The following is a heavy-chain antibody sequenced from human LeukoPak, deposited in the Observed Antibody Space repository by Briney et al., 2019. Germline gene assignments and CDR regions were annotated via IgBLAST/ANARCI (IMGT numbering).Heavy chain of an antibody. CDR1: GFTFSSYG. V-gene: IGHV3-23*01. D-gene: IGHD2-15*01. CDR2: TSGSGDDT. J-gene: IGHJ4*02. Sequence: PGASLRLSCAASGFTFSSYGMSWVRQAPGKGLEWVSSTSGSGDDTYYADSVKGRFTLSRDNSKNTLYLQMNSLRADDTAVYYCAKKRSSGGATQFDYWGQGTLVTVSS. CDR3: AKKRSSGGATQFDY.